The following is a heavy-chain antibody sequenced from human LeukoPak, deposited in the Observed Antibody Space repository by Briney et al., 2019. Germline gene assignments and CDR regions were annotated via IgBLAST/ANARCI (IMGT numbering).Heavy chain of an antibody. CDR2: INPNSGGT. J-gene: IGHJ3*02. CDR1: GYTFTGYY. CDR3: ARGLTMVRGAPPRGAFDI. V-gene: IGHV1-2*02. D-gene: IGHD3-10*01. Sequence: GASVKVSCKASGYTFTGYYMHWVRQAPGQGLGWMGWINPNSGGTNYAQKFQGRVTMTRDTSISTAYMELSRLRSDDTAVYYCARGLTMVRGAPPRGAFDIWGQGTMVTVSS.